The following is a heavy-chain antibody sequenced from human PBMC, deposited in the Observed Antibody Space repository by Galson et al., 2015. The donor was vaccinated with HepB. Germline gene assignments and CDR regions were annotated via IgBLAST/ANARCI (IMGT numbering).Heavy chain of an antibody. J-gene: IGHJ5*02. CDR1: GYTFTICG. V-gene: IGHV1-3*01. CDR2: INAGNGNT. Sequence: SVKVSCKASGYTFTICGIHWVRQAPGQRLEWMGWINAGNGNTKYSQKFQGRVTITRDTSASTAYMELSSLRSEDTAVYYCARSAFMGYDSSGYPSNWFDPWGQGTLVTVSS. CDR3: ARSAFMGYDSSGYPSNWFDP. D-gene: IGHD3-22*01.